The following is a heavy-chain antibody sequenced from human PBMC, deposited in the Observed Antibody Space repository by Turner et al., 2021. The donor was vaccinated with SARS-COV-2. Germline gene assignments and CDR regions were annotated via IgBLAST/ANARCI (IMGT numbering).Heavy chain of an antibody. CDR1: GYTVASYG. V-gene: IGHV1-18*01. J-gene: IGHJ5*02. CDR3: AREPFTYYYDSSGNWFDP. Sequence: QVQLVQSGAEVKKPGASVKGSCKAPGYTVASYGISWVRQAPGQGLEWMGWNSAYNGNTNYAQKLQGGVTMTTDTSTSTAYMELRSLRSDDTAVYYCAREPFTYYYDSSGNWFDPWGQGTLVTVSS. D-gene: IGHD3-22*01. CDR2: NSAYNGNT.